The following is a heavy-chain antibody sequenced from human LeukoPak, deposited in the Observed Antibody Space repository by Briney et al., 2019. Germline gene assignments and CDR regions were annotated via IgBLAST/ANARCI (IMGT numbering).Heavy chain of an antibody. V-gene: IGHV1-2*02. CDR2: INPNSGGT. J-gene: IGHJ4*02. CDR1: GYTFTGYY. Sequence: ASVKVSCKASGYTFTGYYMHWVRQAPGQGLEWMGWINPNSGGTNYAQKFQGRVTMTRDTSISTAYMELSRLRSDDTAVYYCARAYYDFWSGYPFGYWGQGTLVTVSS. CDR3: ARAYYDFWSGYPFGY. D-gene: IGHD3-3*01.